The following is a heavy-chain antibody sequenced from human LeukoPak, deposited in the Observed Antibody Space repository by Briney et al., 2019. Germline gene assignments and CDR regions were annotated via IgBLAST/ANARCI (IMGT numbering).Heavy chain of an antibody. V-gene: IGHV3-74*01. CDR1: GFTFSRYW. Sequence: PGGSLRLSCAASGFTFSRYWMHWVRQAPGTGLVWVSRIDSDGSITDYADSVKGRFTISRDNAKNTLYPQMNSLRADDTAVYYCSRGDCTSTTCHNWFDPWGQGTLVTVSS. CDR2: IDSDGSIT. CDR3: SRGDCTSTTCHNWFDP. J-gene: IGHJ5*02. D-gene: IGHD2-2*01.